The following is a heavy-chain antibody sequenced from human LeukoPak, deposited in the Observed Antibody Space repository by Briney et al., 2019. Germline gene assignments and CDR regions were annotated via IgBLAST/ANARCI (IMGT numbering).Heavy chain of an antibody. J-gene: IGHJ4*02. CDR1: GYTLTELS. CDR3: ATALDRHCSGGSCYISPFDY. V-gene: IGHV1-24*01. D-gene: IGHD2-15*01. CDR2: FDPEDGET. Sequence: ASVKVSCKVSGYTLTELSMHWVRQAPGKGLEWMGGFDPEDGETIYAQKFQGRVTMTEDTSTDTAYMELSSLRSEDTAVYYCATALDRHCSGGSCYISPFDYWGQGTLVTVSS.